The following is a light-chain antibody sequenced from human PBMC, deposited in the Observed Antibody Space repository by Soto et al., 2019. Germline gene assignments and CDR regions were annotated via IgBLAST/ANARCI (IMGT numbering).Light chain of an antibody. J-gene: IGKJ1*01. CDR2: DAS. CDR3: QKSNTWPWT. Sequence: EVVLTQSPATLSLSPGERATLSCRASQSISSYLAWYQQKPGQAPRLLIHDASNRAPDIPDRFSGSGSGTDFTLTISSLEPEDFAVYYCQKSNTWPWTFGQGTNVDIK. CDR1: QSISSY. V-gene: IGKV3-11*01.